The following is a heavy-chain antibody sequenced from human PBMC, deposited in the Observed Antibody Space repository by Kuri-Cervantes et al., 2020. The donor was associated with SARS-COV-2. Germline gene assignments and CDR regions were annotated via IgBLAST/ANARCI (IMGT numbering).Heavy chain of an antibody. D-gene: IGHD6-6*01. CDR1: GYTFTSYG. CDR2: INPNIGGT. Sequence: ASVKVSCKASGYTFTSYGISWVRQAPGQGLEWMGWINPNIGGTNYAQKFQGWVTMTRDTSISTAYMELSRLRSDDTAVYYCARDPGYSSSSVYYYYGMDVWGQGTTVTVSS. V-gene: IGHV1-2*04. J-gene: IGHJ6*02. CDR3: ARDPGYSSSSVYYYYGMDV.